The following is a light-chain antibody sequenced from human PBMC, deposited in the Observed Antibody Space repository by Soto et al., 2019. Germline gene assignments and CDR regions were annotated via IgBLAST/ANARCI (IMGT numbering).Light chain of an antibody. J-gene: IGKJ4*01. CDR3: QQYGRSPLT. CDR2: GAY. CDR1: QSVSSRS. V-gene: IGKV3-20*01. Sequence: ETVLTQSKGTLSLSPLERAKIFWSLSQSVSSRSLAWFQQKPGQAPRLHTHGAYRRATGILERFSGSGYGNDFTITIRRLEPEDFAVYHCQQYGRSPLTFGGATKVDI.